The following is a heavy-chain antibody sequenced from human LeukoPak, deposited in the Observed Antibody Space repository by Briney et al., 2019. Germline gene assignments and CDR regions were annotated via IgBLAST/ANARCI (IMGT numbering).Heavy chain of an antibody. J-gene: IGHJ4*02. V-gene: IGHV4-59*08. CDR1: GGSISNYY. CDR3: ARHYIQPPHYFDY. Sequence: SETLSLTCTVSGGSISNYYWSWIRQPPGKGLEWIAFIYYTGGTHYNPSLKSRVTVSVDTSKNQFSLKLSAVTAADTAVYYCARHYIQPPHYFDYWGQGTLVTVSS. D-gene: IGHD2-2*01. CDR2: IYYTGGT.